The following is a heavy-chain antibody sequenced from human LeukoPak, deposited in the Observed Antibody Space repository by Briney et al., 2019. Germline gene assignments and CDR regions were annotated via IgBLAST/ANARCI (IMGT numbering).Heavy chain of an antibody. CDR1: GGSISSGSYY. Sequence: PSETLSLTCTVSGGSISSGSYYWSWIRQPAGKGLEWIGRIYTSGSTNYNPSLKSRVTISVDTSKNQFSLKLSSVTAADTAVYYCARTVLNWFDPWGQETLVTVSS. D-gene: IGHD2-8*02. J-gene: IGHJ5*02. V-gene: IGHV4-61*02. CDR3: ARTVLNWFDP. CDR2: IYTSGST.